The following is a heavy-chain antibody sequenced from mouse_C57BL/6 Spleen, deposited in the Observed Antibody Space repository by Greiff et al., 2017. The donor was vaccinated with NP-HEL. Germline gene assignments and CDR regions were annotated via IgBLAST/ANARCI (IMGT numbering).Heavy chain of an antibody. CDR1: GYTFTSYW. CDR2: IYPGSGST. J-gene: IGHJ4*01. Sequence: QVQLQQSGAELVKPGASVKMSCKASGYTFTSYWITWVKQRPGQGLEWIGDIYPGSGSTNYNEKFKSKATLTVDTSSSTAYMQLSSLTSGDSAVYYCARWYYGSSYAMDYWGQGTSVTVSS. D-gene: IGHD1-1*01. V-gene: IGHV1-55*01. CDR3: ARWYYGSSYAMDY.